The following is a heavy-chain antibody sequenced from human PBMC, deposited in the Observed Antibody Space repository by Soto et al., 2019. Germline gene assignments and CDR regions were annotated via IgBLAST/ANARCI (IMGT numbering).Heavy chain of an antibody. CDR1: GFTFSNYW. J-gene: IGHJ4*02. V-gene: IGHV3-7*01. Sequence: GGSLRLSCAASGFTFSNYWMSWVRQAPGKGLEWVANIKQDGSENYYVDSVNGRFTTSRDNTKNSFYLQMNSLRAEDTAVYYCARDHITGWTFDYRGRGTLVTVSS. CDR2: IKQDGSEN. D-gene: IGHD6-19*01. CDR3: ARDHITGWTFDY.